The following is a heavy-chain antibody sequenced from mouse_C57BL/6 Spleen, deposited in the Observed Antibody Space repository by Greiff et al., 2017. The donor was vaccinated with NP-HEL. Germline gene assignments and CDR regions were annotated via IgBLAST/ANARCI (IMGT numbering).Heavy chain of an antibody. V-gene: IGHV3-6*01. J-gene: IGHJ1*03. CDR2: ISYDGSN. Sequence: DVQLQESGPGLVKPSQSLSLTCSVTGYSITSGYYWNWIRQFPGNKLEWMGYISYDGSNNYNPSLKNRISITRDTSKNQFFLKLNSVTTEDTATYYCARATTVVATRYFDVWGTGTTVTVSS. CDR3: ARATTVVATRYFDV. CDR1: GYSITSGYY. D-gene: IGHD1-1*01.